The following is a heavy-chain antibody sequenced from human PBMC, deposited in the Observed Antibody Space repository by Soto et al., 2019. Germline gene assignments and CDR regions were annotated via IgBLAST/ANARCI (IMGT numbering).Heavy chain of an antibody. Sequence: SETLSLTCTVSGGSISSSSYYWGWIRQPPGKGLEWIGSIYYSGSTYYNPSLKSRVTISVDTSKNQFSLKLSSVTAADTAVYYCSKQIRAANFYFWGQGTLVTVAS. D-gene: IGHD6-25*01. V-gene: IGHV4-39*01. J-gene: IGHJ4*02. CDR1: GGSISSSSYY. CDR3: SKQIRAANFYF. CDR2: IYYSGST.